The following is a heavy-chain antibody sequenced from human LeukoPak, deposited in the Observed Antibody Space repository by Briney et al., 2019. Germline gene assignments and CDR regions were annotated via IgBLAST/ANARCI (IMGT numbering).Heavy chain of an antibody. V-gene: IGHV3-23*01. J-gene: IGHJ4*02. CDR3: ARDIITGGIGY. D-gene: IGHD1-14*01. CDR1: GFTFSSYG. Sequence: PGGSLRLSCAASGFTFSSYGMTWVRQAPGKGLEWVSTISGSGAGTYYADSVKGRFTISRDNSKNTLYLQMNSLRAEDTAVYYCARDIITGGIGYWGQGTLVTVSS. CDR2: ISGSGAGT.